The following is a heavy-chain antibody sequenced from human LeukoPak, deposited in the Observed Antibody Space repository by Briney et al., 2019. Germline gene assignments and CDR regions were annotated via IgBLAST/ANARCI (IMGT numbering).Heavy chain of an antibody. D-gene: IGHD2-21*02. V-gene: IGHV3-30*18. CDR3: AKEAAYCGGDCYSGSDY. J-gene: IGHJ4*02. Sequence: PGGSLRLSCAASGFTFSSYGMHWVRQAPGKGLEWVAFISYDGSNKYYADSVKGRFTISRDNSKNTLYLQMNSLRAEDTAMYYCAKEAAYCGGDCYSGSDYWGQGTLVTVSS. CDR2: ISYDGSNK. CDR1: GFTFSSYG.